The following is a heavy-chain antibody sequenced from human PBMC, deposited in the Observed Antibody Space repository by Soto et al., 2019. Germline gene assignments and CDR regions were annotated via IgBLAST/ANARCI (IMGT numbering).Heavy chain of an antibody. V-gene: IGHV1-2*02. D-gene: IGHD4-17*01. CDR3: ARRALTTMTTVGLDS. Sequence: VSVEVSCKASGYTLTGHYIHWERDVAGQWLEGMGWIYPESGGTDYAEKFQGRVTMTRDTSISTVYMDLSRLRFDDPSIYYCARRALTTMTTVGLDS. CDR2: IYPESGGT. CDR1: GYTLTGHY. J-gene: IGHJ5*01.